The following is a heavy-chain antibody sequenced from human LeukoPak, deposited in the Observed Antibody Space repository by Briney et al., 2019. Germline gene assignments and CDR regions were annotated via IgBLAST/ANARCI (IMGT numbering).Heavy chain of an antibody. CDR1: GFTFSDYY. V-gene: IGHV3-11*06. CDR3: ARRIAVAGIFDY. D-gene: IGHD6-19*01. CDR2: ISSSSSYT. Sequence: GGSLRLSCAASGFTFSDYYMSWIRQAPGKGLEWVSYISSSSSYTNYAGSVKCRFTISRDNAKNSLYLQMNSLRAEDTAVYYCARRIAVAGIFDYWGQGTLVTVSS. J-gene: IGHJ4*02.